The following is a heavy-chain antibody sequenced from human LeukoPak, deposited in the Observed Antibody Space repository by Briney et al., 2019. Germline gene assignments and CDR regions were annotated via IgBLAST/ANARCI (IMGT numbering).Heavy chain of an antibody. CDR3: ARGGYQPYYYMDV. D-gene: IGHD2-2*01. Sequence: GGSLRLSCAASGFTFSSNGMNWVRQAPGKGLEWVSYISATGGTIYCADSVKGRFTISRDNAKNSLYLQMNSLRVEDTALYYCARGGYQPYYYMDVWGTGTTVTVSS. V-gene: IGHV3-48*04. CDR1: GFTFSSNG. CDR2: ISATGGTI. J-gene: IGHJ6*03.